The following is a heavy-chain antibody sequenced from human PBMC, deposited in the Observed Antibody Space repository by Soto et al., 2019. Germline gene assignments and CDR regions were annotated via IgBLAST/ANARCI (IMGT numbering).Heavy chain of an antibody. J-gene: IGHJ4*02. CDR3: ARIKSGYSYGSIIDF. D-gene: IGHD5-18*01. Sequence: PSETLSLTCIVSGGSINNFHWSWIRQPPGKGLEWIGFVFYSGRTTYNPSLQSRVTISVDTSHNHFSLKVRSVTAADTATYYCARIKSGYSYGSIIDFWGQGELVTVSS. CDR2: VFYSGRT. V-gene: IGHV4-59*13. CDR1: GGSINNFH.